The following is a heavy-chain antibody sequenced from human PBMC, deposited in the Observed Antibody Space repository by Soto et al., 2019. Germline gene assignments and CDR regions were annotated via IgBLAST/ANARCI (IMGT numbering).Heavy chain of an antibody. CDR1: GFTFSSYA. CDR3: ASPPYADSLLRFLAWSIHGY. V-gene: IGHV3-30-3*01. CDR2: ISYDGSNK. Sequence: QVQLVESGGGVVQPGRSLRLSCAASGFTFSSYAMHWVRQAPGKGLEWVSVISYDGSNKYYADSVKGRFTISRDNSKNTLYMQMNSLRAEDTAVYYCASPPYADSLLRFLAWSIHGYWGQGTLVTVSS. D-gene: IGHD3-3*01. J-gene: IGHJ4*02.